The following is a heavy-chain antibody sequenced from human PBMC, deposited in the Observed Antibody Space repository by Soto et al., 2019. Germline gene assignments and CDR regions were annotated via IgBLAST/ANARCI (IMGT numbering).Heavy chain of an antibody. CDR1: GYTFTNYG. CDR2: ISAYNGNT. Sequence: QVQLVQSGDEVKKPGASVKVSCRASGYTFTNYGISWVRQAPGQGLEWMGWISAYNGNTNYAPKFQDRVTMTTDRSTTTAYMELRSLRSDDTAVYYCARDLLRFLGCRFEAWGQGTLVTVSS. CDR3: ARDLLRFLGCRFEA. J-gene: IGHJ4*02. V-gene: IGHV1-18*04. D-gene: IGHD3-3*01.